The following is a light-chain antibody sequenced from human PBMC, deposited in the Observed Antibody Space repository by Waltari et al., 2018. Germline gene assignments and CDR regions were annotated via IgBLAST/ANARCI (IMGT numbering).Light chain of an antibody. CDR2: KAS. CDR3: QQYNGYSRLT. CDR1: QSVSSW. V-gene: IGKV1-5*03. Sequence: DIQMTQSPSTLSAYVGDRVTITCRASQSVSSWLAWYQQKPGKVPKLLIYKASSLESGVPSRFSGSGFGTEFTLTISSLQPDDFATYDCQQYNGYSRLTFGGGPKVEIK. J-gene: IGKJ4*01.